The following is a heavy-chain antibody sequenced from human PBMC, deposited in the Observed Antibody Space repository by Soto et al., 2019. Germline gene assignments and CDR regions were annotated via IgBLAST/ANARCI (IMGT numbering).Heavy chain of an antibody. D-gene: IGHD2-15*01. J-gene: IGHJ5*02. V-gene: IGHV1-18*01. CDR2: ISAYNGNT. CDR3: ARDLDGDCSGGSCP. CDR1: GYTFTSYG. Sequence: ASVKVSCKASGYTFTSYGISWVRQAPGQGLEWMGWISAYNGNTNYAQKPQGRVTMTTDTSTSTAYMELRSLRSDDTAVYYCARDLDGDCSGGSCPWGQGTLVTVSS.